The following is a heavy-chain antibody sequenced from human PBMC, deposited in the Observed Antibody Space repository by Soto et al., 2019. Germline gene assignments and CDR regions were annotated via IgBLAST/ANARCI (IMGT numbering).Heavy chain of an antibody. V-gene: IGHV3-33*01. CDR2: IWYDGSIK. CDR1: GFTFSSYG. CDR3: ARDGGCGSGTYDY. D-gene: IGHD3-10*01. J-gene: IGHJ4*02. Sequence: QVQLVESGGGVVQPGRSLRLSCAASGFTFSSYGMHWVRQAPGKGLEWVAVIWYDGSIKHYVDSVKGRFTTSRDNSKNILFLQMNSLRPEDTAVYFCARDGGCGSGTYDYWGQGTLVTVSS.